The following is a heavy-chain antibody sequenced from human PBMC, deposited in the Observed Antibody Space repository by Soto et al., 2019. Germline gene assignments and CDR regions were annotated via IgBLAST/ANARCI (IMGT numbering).Heavy chain of an antibody. Sequence: SQTLSHTCALSGDSISSISVVWNWIRRSPSRGFERLGRTYYSGKWYDYYAVPVKSRITINPDTAKNQFALQLNSVTPEDTAVYYCARERAAAAQDYWGQGTLV. CDR1: GDSISSISVV. CDR3: ARERAAAAQDY. J-gene: IGHJ4*02. D-gene: IGHD6-13*01. V-gene: IGHV6-1*01. CDR2: TYYSGKWYD.